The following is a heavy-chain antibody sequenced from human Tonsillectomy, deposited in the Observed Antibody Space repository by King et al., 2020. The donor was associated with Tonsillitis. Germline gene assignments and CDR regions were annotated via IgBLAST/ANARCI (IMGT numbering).Heavy chain of an antibody. D-gene: IGHD2-15*01. Sequence: VQLVESGGGVVQPGRSLRLSCAASGFTFSSFGMHWVRQAPGKGLEWVAFITYDGSNEYYGDSVKGRFTISRDNSKNTLYLQMNSLRAEDTAVYYGARDMCSGGGCYFDYWGQGTLVTVSS. CDR2: ITYDGSNE. V-gene: IGHV3-33*05. CDR1: GFTFSSFG. J-gene: IGHJ4*02. CDR3: ARDMCSGGGCYFDY.